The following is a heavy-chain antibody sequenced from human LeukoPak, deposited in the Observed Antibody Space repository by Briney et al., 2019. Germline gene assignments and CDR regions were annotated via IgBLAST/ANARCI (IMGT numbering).Heavy chain of an antibody. J-gene: IGHJ4*02. CDR2: ISAYNGNT. CDR1: GYTFSSYG. Sequence: GASVKVSCKASGYTFSSYGISWVRQAPGQGLEWLGYISAYNGNTNYTQKVQGRITMTTDTSTSTAYMEMRSLRSDDTAVYYCARDCSGSSCYWIHWGQGTLVTVSS. D-gene: IGHD2-15*01. V-gene: IGHV1-18*01. CDR3: ARDCSGSSCYWIH.